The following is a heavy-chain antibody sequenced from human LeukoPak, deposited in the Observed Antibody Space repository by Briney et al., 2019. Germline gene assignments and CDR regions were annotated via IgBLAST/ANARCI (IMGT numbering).Heavy chain of an antibody. CDR3: AKDPYQGSGSPRWYMDV. Sequence: GGSLRLSCAASGFTFSSYGMHWVRQAPGKGLEWVAFIRYDGSNKYYADSVKGRFTISRDNSKNTLFLQVNSLRAEDTAVYYCAKDPYQGSGSPRWYMDVWGKGTTVTVSS. J-gene: IGHJ6*03. CDR1: GFTFSSYG. D-gene: IGHD3-10*01. CDR2: IRYDGSNK. V-gene: IGHV3-30*02.